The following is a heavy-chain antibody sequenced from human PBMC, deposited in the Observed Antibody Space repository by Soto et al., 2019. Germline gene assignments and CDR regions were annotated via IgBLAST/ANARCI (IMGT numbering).Heavy chain of an antibody. Sequence: EVQLVESGGDLVQPGGFLRLSCATSGFTFSRYWMHWVRQVPGKGLVWVSRINSDGSSISYSDSVKGRFTISRDNAKNTLYSQMNSLRVEDSAVYYCARLPVDTVTSLDYWGQGTLVTVSS. CDR3: ARLPVDTVTSLDY. J-gene: IGHJ4*02. CDR2: INSDGSSI. D-gene: IGHD5-18*01. CDR1: GFTFSRYW. V-gene: IGHV3-74*01.